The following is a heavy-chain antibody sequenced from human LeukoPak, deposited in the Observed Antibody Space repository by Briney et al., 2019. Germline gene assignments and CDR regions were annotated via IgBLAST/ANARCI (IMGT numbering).Heavy chain of an antibody. V-gene: IGHV1-3*01. D-gene: IGHD2-2*01. J-gene: IGHJ4*02. CDR2: INAGNGNT. CDR1: GYTFTSYA. CDR3: ARDSRDIVVVPAAMPEDY. Sequence: ASVKVSCKASGYTFTSYAMHWVRQAPGQRLEWMGWINAGNGNTKYSQKFQGRVTITRDTSASTAYMELSSLRSEDTAVYYCARDSRDIVVVPAAMPEDYWGQGTLVTVSS.